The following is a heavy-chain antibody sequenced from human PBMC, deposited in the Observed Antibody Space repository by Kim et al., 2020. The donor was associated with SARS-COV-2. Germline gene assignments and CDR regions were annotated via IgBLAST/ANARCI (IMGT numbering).Heavy chain of an antibody. CDR3: ARDSATVTTNAGAFDI. CDR2: IWYDGSNK. CDR1: GFTFSSYG. V-gene: IGHV3-33*01. Sequence: GGSLRLSCAASGFTFSSYGMHWVRQAPGKGLEWVAVIWYDGSNKYYADSVKGRFTISRDNSKNTLYLQMNSLRAEDTAVYYCARDSATVTTNAGAFDIWGQGTMVTVSS. J-gene: IGHJ3*02. D-gene: IGHD4-4*01.